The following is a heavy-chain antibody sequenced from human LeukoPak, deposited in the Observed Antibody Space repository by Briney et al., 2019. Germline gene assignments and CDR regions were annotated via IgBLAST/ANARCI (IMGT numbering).Heavy chain of an antibody. CDR1: GFTFSSYS. CDR3: ARELTGGYDLDY. J-gene: IGHJ4*02. V-gene: IGHV3-21*01. Sequence: GGSLRLSCAASGFTFSSYSMNWVRQAPGMGLEWVSSISSSSSYIYYADSVKGRFTISRDNAKNSLYLQMNSLRAEDTAVYYCARELTGGYDLDYWGQGTLVTVSS. CDR2: ISSSSSYI. D-gene: IGHD5-12*01.